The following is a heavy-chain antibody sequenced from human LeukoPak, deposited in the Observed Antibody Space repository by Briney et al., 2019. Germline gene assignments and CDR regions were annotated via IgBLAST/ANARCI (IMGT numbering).Heavy chain of an antibody. CDR2: IYNGGST. Sequence: PGGSLTLSCAASGGTFGNNYRNWIRQAPGKGLEWVSLIYNGGSTHYTHSVKRRFTISIDNSKNTLYLQMNSLRVDDTAVYYCARDPPAVAANTYGWGQGTLVTVSS. V-gene: IGHV3-66*01. D-gene: IGHD6-6*01. CDR1: GGTFGNNY. CDR3: ARDPPAVAANTYG. J-gene: IGHJ4*02.